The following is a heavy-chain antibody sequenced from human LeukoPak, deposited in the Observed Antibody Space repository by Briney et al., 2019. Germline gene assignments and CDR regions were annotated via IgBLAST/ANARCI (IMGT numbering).Heavy chain of an antibody. CDR1: GGSISSSSYY. J-gene: IGHJ4*02. V-gene: IGHV4-39*07. CDR3: ASRASWIQLWLIDY. D-gene: IGHD5-18*01. CDR2: IYYSEST. Sequence: SETLSLTCTVSGGSISSSSYYWGWIRQPPGKGLEWIGSIYYSESTYYNPPLKSRVTISVDTSKNQFSLKLSSVTAADTAVYYCASRASWIQLWLIDYWGQGTLVTVSS.